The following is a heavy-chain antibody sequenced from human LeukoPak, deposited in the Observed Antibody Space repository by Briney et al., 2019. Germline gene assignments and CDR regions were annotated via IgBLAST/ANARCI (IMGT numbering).Heavy chain of an antibody. V-gene: IGHV4-39*01. Sequence: PSETLSLTCTVSGGSISSSSYFWGWIRQPPGKGLEWIGSISFTGSNYYNPSLKGRVTISVDTSKNQFSLKLSSVTAADTAVYYCASPYDPYYFDCWGQGTLVTVSS. D-gene: IGHD3-16*01. CDR1: GGSISSSSYF. CDR2: ISFTGSN. CDR3: ASPYDPYYFDC. J-gene: IGHJ4*02.